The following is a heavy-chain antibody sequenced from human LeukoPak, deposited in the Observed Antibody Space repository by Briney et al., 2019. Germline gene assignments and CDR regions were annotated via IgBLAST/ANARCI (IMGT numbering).Heavy chain of an antibody. CDR3: ARGPRDYVWGSYRSRGAFDI. CDR1: GGSFSGYY. V-gene: IGHV4-34*01. D-gene: IGHD3-16*02. CDR2: INHSGST. Sequence: SETLSLTCAVYGGSFSGYYWSWIRQPPGKGLEWIGEINHSGSTNYNPSLKSRVTISVDTSKNQFSLKLSSVTAADTAVYYCARGPRDYVWGSYRSRGAFDIWGQGTMVTVPS. J-gene: IGHJ3*02.